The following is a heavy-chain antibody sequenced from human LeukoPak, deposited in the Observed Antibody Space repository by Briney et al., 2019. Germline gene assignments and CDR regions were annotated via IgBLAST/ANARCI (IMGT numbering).Heavy chain of an antibody. Sequence: ASVKVSCKASGYTFTSYGISWVRQAPGQGPELMGWLSAYNGNTNYAHKLQGRVTMTTDPSTSTAYMELKSLSSDATAASCCARAAQAYGSGSYPFDYWGQGTLVTVSS. D-gene: IGHD3-10*01. CDR2: LSAYNGNT. CDR3: ARAAQAYGSGSYPFDY. V-gene: IGHV1-18*01. J-gene: IGHJ4*02. CDR1: GYTFTSYG.